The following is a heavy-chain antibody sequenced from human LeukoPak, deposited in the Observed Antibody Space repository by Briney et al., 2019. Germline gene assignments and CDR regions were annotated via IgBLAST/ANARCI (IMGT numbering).Heavy chain of an antibody. D-gene: IGHD3-22*01. V-gene: IGHV4-59*08. CDR2: IYYTGST. J-gene: IGHJ4*02. Sequence: SETLSLTCTVSGGSISSYYWSWIRQPPGKGLEWIGYIYYTGSTNYNPSLKSRVTISVDTSKNQSSLRLSSVTAADTAVYYCARVANNGYYFFDYWGQGTLVTVSS. CDR3: ARVANNGYYFFDY. CDR1: GGSISSYY.